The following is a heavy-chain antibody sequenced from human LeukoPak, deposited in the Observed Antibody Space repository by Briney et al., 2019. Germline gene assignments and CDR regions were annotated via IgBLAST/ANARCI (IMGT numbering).Heavy chain of an antibody. CDR2: TYYRSKWYN. CDR1: GDSVSSNSAA. V-gene: IGHV6-1*01. Sequence: SQTLSLTCAISGDSVSSNSAAWNWIRQSPSRGLEWLGRTYYRSKWYNDYAVSVKSRITINPDTSKNQFSLQLNSVTPEDTAMYYCAREDSSSWLGLYYFDYWGQGTLVTVSS. J-gene: IGHJ4*02. CDR3: AREDSSSWLGLYYFDY. D-gene: IGHD6-13*01.